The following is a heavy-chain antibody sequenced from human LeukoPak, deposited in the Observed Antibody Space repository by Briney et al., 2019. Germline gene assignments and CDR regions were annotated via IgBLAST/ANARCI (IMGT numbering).Heavy chain of an antibody. D-gene: IGHD1-26*01. Sequence: SETLSLTCAVYGGSFSGYYWSWIRQPPGKGLEWIGEINHNGSTNYNPSLKSRVTISVDTSKNQFSLKLSSVTAADTAVYYCARVGSYSGSYPNDYWGQGTLVTVSS. CDR1: GGSFSGYY. V-gene: IGHV4-34*01. CDR2: INHNGST. CDR3: ARVGSYSGSYPNDY. J-gene: IGHJ4*02.